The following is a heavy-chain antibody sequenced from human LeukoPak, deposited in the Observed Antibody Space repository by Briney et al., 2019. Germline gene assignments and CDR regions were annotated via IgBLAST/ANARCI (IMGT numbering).Heavy chain of an antibody. CDR3: ARVGPKQWLVLFPYYFDY. CDR1: GFAFSSYW. Sequence: GGSLRLSCAASGFAFSSYWMSWVRQAPGKGLEWVANIKQDGSEKYYVDSVKGRFTISRDNAKNSLYLQMNSLRAEDTAVYYCARVGPKQWLVLFPYYFDYWGQGTLVTVSS. CDR2: IKQDGSEK. V-gene: IGHV3-7*01. J-gene: IGHJ4*02. D-gene: IGHD6-19*01.